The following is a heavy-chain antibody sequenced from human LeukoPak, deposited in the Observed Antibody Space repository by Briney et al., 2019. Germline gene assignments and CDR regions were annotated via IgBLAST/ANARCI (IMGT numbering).Heavy chain of an antibody. CDR2: ISSSSSYT. CDR1: GFTFSDYY. Sequence: GGSLRLSCAASGFTFSDYYMSWIRQAPGKGLEWVSYISSSSSYTNYADSVKGRFTISRDNAKNSLYLQMNSLRAEDTAVYYCARVGYIDEGIDYWGQGTLVTVSS. V-gene: IGHV3-11*06. J-gene: IGHJ4*02. D-gene: IGHD5-24*01. CDR3: ARVGYIDEGIDY.